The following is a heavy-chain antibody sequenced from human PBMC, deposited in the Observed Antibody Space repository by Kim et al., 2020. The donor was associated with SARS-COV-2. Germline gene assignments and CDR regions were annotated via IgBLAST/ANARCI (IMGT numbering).Heavy chain of an antibody. V-gene: IGHV3-9*01. D-gene: IGHD3-22*01. CDR1: GFTFDDHA. J-gene: IGHJ3*01. Sequence: GGSLRLSCAASGFTFDDHAMQWVRQAPGKGLEWVSGISWNSGGRGYADSVKGRFTIFRDNAKNSLYLQMNSLRADDTALYYCAKKSRGYHGDAFDLWGQGTMVTVSS. CDR3: AKKSRGYHGDAFDL. CDR2: ISWNSGGR.